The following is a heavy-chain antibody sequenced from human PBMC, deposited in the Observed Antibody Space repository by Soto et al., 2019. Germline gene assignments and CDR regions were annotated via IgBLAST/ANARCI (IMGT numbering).Heavy chain of an antibody. V-gene: IGHV3-23*01. CDR2: ISGGGDTT. CDR1: GFTFNNYA. D-gene: IGHD3-10*01. Sequence: EVQLLESGGGLVQPGGSLRLSCAASGFTFNNYAMTWVRQAPGKGLEWVSAISGGGDTTSYADSVKGRFTVSRDGSKNTLYLQMSSPRAEDTALYYCAKGRGGSGSLTPRVDFWGQGNLVTVSS. J-gene: IGHJ4*02. CDR3: AKGRGGSGSLTPRVDF.